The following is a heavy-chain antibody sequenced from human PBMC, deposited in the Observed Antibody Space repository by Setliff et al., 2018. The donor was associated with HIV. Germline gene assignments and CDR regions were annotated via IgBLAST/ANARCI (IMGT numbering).Heavy chain of an antibody. CDR3: ARRPCDRASCSFDF. CDR2: MNPNTGDT. V-gene: IGHV1-8*02. CDR1: GYSFTNYD. D-gene: IGHD2-2*01. Sequence: ASVKVSCKASGYSFTNYDIHWVRQAAGQGREWMGWMNPNTGDTGYAPKVQGRVSMTRDTSISTAYMALSSLRSEDTAVYYCARRPCDRASCSFDFWGQGSLVTVSS. J-gene: IGHJ4*02.